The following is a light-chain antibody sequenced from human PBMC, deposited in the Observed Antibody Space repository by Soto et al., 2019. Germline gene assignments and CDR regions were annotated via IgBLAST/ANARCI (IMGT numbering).Light chain of an antibody. CDR1: RRVSSY. CDR2: DAS. CDR3: QQRDNWPWT. V-gene: IGKV3-11*01. J-gene: IGKJ1*01. Sequence: ETVLTQSPATLSLSPGDRATLSCRASRRVSSYLAWYQQKAGQAPRLLIYDASNRAAGTPGWFSGSGSGTDFTLTISSLEPEDFAVYYCQQRDNWPWTFGQGTKVEI.